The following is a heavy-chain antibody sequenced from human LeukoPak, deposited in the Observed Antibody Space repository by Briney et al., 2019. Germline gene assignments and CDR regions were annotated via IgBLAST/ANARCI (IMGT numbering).Heavy chain of an antibody. CDR2: IYHSGST. CDR1: GGSISSSNW. CDR3: ARGPFAAASKKNWFDP. V-gene: IGHV4-4*02. D-gene: IGHD6-13*01. J-gene: IGHJ5*02. Sequence: SETLSLTCAVSGGSISSSNWWSWIRQPPGKGLEWIGEIYHSGSTNYNPSLKSRVTISVDKSKTQFSLKLSSVTAADTAVYYCARGPFAAASKKNWFDPWGQGTLVTVSS.